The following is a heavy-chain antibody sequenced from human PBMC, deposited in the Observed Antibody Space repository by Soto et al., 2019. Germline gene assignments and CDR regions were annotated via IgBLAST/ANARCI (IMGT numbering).Heavy chain of an antibody. Sequence: SETLSLTCAVYGGSFSGYYWSWIRQPPGKGLEWVGEINHSGSTNYNPSINSRVTISVDTSKNQFSLKLSSVTAADTAVYYCARPDYDILTESAFDIWGQGTMVTV. J-gene: IGHJ3*02. CDR2: INHSGST. V-gene: IGHV4-34*01. CDR1: GGSFSGYY. D-gene: IGHD3-9*01. CDR3: ARPDYDILTESAFDI.